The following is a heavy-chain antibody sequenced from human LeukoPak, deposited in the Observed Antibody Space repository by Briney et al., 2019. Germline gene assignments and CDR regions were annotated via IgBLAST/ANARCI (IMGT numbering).Heavy chain of an antibody. D-gene: IGHD6-25*01. CDR2: ISGSGGST. V-gene: IGHV3-23*01. CDR3: AKKPPGSNFDY. CDR1: GFTFSSYA. Sequence: GGSLRLSCAASGFTFSSYAMNWVHQAPGKGLEWVSGISGSGGSTYYADSVKGRFTISRDNSKNTLYLQMNSLRAEDTAVYYCAKKPPGSNFDYWGQGTLVTVSS. J-gene: IGHJ4*02.